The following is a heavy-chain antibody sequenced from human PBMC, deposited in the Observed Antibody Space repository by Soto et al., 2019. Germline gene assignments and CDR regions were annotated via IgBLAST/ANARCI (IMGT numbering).Heavy chain of an antibody. CDR3: ARENNVLPGGYFDY. CDR1: GGSISSGGYS. CDR2: IYHSGST. J-gene: IGHJ4*02. Sequence: SETLSLTRAVSGGSISSGGYSWSWIRQPPGKGLEWIGYIYHSGSTYYNPSLKSRVTISVDRSKNQFSLELSSVTAADTAVYYCARENNVLPGGYFDYWGQGTLVTVSS. V-gene: IGHV4-30-2*01. D-gene: IGHD3-10*01.